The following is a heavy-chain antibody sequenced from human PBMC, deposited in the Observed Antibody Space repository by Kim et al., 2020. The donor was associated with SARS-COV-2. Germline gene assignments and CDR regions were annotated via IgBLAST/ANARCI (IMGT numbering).Heavy chain of an antibody. Sequence: IANYAQKFQGRVTITADKSTSTAYMELSSLRSEDTAVYYCARDQDGAFDIWGQGTMVTVSS. CDR2: IA. V-gene: IGHV1-69*04. J-gene: IGHJ3*02. CDR3: ARDQDGAFDI.